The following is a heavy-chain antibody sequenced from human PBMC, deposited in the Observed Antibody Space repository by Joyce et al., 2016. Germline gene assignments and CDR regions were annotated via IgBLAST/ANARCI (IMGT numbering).Heavy chain of an antibody. J-gene: IGHJ3*01. CDR1: YRLSNNNV. CDR3: ARAKTVVVAYTLRDGFDV. CDR2: SGASGGGR. D-gene: IGHD2-15*01. V-gene: IGHV3-23*04. Sequence: QLEESGGTLVHPGGSLRLSCNVSYRLSNNNVMAWVLQAPGKVLGWVSASGASGGGRYYTDSVKGRFTVSRDNSKNMMYLEMTSLQIEDTAVYYCARAKTVVVAYTLRDGFDVWGQGTQVAVSS.